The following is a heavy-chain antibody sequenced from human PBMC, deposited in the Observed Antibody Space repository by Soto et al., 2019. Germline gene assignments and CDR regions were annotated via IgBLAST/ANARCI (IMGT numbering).Heavy chain of an antibody. Sequence: QVQLQESGPGLVKPSQTLSLTCTVSGGSISSGSYYWSWIRQHPGEGLEWIGYIYYSGSTYYNPSRKRRITISVDTSKSQFSLKLSSVTAADTAVYYCARVVDSLDRGYATLSWPGQIDYWGQGTLVTVSS. J-gene: IGHJ4*02. CDR1: GGSISSGSYY. CDR2: IYYSGST. D-gene: IGHD5-12*01. V-gene: IGHV4-31*03. CDR3: ARVVDSLDRGYATLSWPGQIDY.